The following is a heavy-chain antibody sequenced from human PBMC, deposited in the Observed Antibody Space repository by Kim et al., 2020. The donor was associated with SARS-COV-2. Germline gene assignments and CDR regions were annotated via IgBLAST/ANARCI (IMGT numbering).Heavy chain of an antibody. CDR2: ISWNSGSI. V-gene: IGHV3-9*01. D-gene: IGHD4-4*01. CDR3: AKGSDYRNYLLPGFDP. CDR1: GFTFDDYA. J-gene: IGHJ5*02. Sequence: GGSLRLSCAASGFTFDDYAMHWVRQAPGKGLEWVSGISWNSGSIGYADSVKGRFTISRDDAKNTLYLQMNSLRAEDTALYYCAKGSDYRNYLLPGFDPWG.